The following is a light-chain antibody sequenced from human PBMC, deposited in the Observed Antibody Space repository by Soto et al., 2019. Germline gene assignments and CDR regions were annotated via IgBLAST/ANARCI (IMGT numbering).Light chain of an antibody. CDR1: QTVLYSSNNKNY. CDR2: WAS. CDR3: QQYFSPPFT. J-gene: IGKJ3*01. Sequence: DIVMTQSPDSLAVSLGERATINCKSSQTVLYSSNNKNYLARYQQKPGQPPKLLFYWASTRESGVPDRFSGSGSGTDFTLTISSLQADDVAVYYCQQYFSPPFTFGPGTKVDIK. V-gene: IGKV4-1*01.